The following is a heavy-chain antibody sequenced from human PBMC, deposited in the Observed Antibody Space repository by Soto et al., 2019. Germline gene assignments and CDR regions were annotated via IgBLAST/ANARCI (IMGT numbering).Heavy chain of an antibody. CDR3: AKRIMSTIGHFDS. CDR2: ISGIGHST. Sequence: PEGSLRLSCAASGFTFSSYAMGWVRQAPGKGLEWASSISGIGHSTYYADSVKGRFTISRDNSKNTLHLQMNSLRAEDTAVYYCAKRIMSTIGHFDSWGQGTLVTVSS. J-gene: IGHJ4*02. V-gene: IGHV3-23*01. D-gene: IGHD1-1*01. CDR1: GFTFSSYA.